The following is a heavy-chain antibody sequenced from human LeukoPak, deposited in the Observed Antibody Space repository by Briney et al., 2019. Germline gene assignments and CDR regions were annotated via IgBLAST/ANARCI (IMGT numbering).Heavy chain of an antibody. V-gene: IGHV4-59*01. D-gene: IGHD4-11*01. CDR2: VDHTGST. Sequence: SETLSLTCSVSDDSITMYYWTWIRQPPGKGLEWIGYVDHTGSTNFNPSLNGRVSISRDTSKNLFSLRLRSVTAADTAVYFCARGRVSSSTWYSTYYYYFYMDIWGKGTTVTVSS. CDR3: ARGRVSSSTWYSTYYYYFYMDI. CDR1: DDSITMYY. J-gene: IGHJ6*03.